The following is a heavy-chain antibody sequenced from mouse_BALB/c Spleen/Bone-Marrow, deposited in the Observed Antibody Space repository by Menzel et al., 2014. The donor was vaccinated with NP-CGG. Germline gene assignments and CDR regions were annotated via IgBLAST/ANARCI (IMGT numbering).Heavy chain of an antibody. Sequence: QVQLQQPGPGLVQPSQSLSITCTVSGFSLTSYGVHWVRQSPGKGLEWLGVIWRGGSTDYNAAFISRLSISKDNSKSQVFFKMNSLQANDTAIYYCARNSHYYGYYYAMDYWGQGTSVTVSS. J-gene: IGHJ4*01. V-gene: IGHV2-2*02. CDR3: ARNSHYYGYYYAMDY. CDR1: GFSLTSYG. CDR2: IWRGGST. D-gene: IGHD1-2*01.